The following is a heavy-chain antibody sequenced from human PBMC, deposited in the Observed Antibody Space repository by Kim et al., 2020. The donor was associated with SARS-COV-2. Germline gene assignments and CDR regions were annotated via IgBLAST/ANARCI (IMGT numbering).Heavy chain of an antibody. CDR1: GGSISSYY. CDR2: IYYSGST. CDR3: SGDPRGDGYKDY. D-gene: IGHD5-12*01. Sequence: SETLSLTCTVSGGSISSYYWSWIRQPPGKGLEWIGFIYYSGSTNDNPSLKSRGTISVDTSTNQFSLKLSSGTAADTAVYYCSGDPRGDGYKDYWGQGTLVTVSS. V-gene: IGHV4-59*01. J-gene: IGHJ4*02.